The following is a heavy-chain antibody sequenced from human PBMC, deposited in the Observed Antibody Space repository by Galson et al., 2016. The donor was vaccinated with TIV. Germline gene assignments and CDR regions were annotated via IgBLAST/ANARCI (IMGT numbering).Heavy chain of an antibody. V-gene: IGHV1-69*06. Sequence: SVKVSCKVSGGIFRSHAINWVRQAPGQGPEWMGRIIPILGPTKYAQRFQGRVSITADKSTNTAYMDLSSLRSDDTAVYYCARDNQATFGYDDAFDIWGQGTLVTVSS. CDR1: GGIFRSHA. D-gene: IGHD5-12*01. CDR3: ARDNQATFGYDDAFDI. CDR2: IIPILGPT. J-gene: IGHJ3*02.